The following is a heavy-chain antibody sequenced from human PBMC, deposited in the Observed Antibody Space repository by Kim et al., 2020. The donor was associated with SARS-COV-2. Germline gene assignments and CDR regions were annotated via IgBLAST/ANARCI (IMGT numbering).Heavy chain of an antibody. V-gene: IGHV4-38-2*02. D-gene: IGHD3-22*01. CDR3: ARRSARSGSGYYRGSFDY. J-gene: IGHJ4*02. Sequence: SETLSLTCTVSGYSISSGYYWGWIRQPPGKGLEWIGSIYHSGSTYYNPSLKSRVTISVDTSKNQFSLKLSSVTAADTAVYYCARRSARSGSGYYRGSFDYWGQGTLVTVSS. CDR1: GYSISSGYY. CDR2: IYHSGST.